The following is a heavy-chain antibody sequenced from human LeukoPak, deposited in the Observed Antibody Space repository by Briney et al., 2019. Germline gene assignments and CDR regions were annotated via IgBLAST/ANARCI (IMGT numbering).Heavy chain of an antibody. V-gene: IGHV3-64*01. Sequence: GGSLRLSCAASGFTFSSYAMHWVRQAPGKGLEYVSAISSNGGSTYYANSVKGRFTISRDNSKNTLYLQMVSLRAEDMAVYYCARSGSGGSFYYYYYYMDVWGKGTTVTISS. CDR3: ARSGSGGSFYYYYYYMDV. CDR1: GFTFSSYA. D-gene: IGHD2-15*01. J-gene: IGHJ6*03. CDR2: ISSNGGST.